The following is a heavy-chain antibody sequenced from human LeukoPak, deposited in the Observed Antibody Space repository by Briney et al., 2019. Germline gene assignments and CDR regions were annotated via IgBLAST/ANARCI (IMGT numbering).Heavy chain of an antibody. J-gene: IGHJ4*02. CDR1: GYTFTGYY. CDR3: AREPFRLSSTSSPLNDY. V-gene: IGHV1-2*02. Sequence: ASVKVSCKASGYTFTGYYMHWVRQAPGQGLEWMGWINPNSGGTNYAQKFQGRVTMTRDTSISTAYMELSRLRSNDTAVYYCAREPFRLSSTSSPLNDYWGQGTLVTVSS. D-gene: IGHD2-2*01. CDR2: INPNSGGT.